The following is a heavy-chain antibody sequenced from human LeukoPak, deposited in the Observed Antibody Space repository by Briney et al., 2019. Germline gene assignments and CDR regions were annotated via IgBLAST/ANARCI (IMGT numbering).Heavy chain of an antibody. J-gene: IGHJ4*02. Sequence: SETLSLTRAVYGGSFSGYYWSWIRQPPGKGLEWIGEINHSGSTNYNPSLKSRVTISVDTSKNQFSLKLSSVTAADTAVYYCARRYSSSWYVGYWGQGTLVTVSS. CDR2: INHSGST. V-gene: IGHV4-34*01. CDR1: GGSFSGYY. CDR3: ARRYSSSWYVGY. D-gene: IGHD6-13*01.